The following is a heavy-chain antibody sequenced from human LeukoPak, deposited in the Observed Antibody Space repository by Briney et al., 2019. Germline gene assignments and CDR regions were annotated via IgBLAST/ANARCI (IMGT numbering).Heavy chain of an antibody. CDR1: GLTFSTSG. CDR3: ATETNGRHYDY. V-gene: IGHV3-21*06. J-gene: IGHJ4*02. CDR2: IGPTGSDR. Sequence: GGSLRLSCTASGLTFSTSGFNWVRQAPGKGLEWVASIGPTGSDRYHADSIKGRFTISRDNANNFLYLQMNSLIAEDTAVYYCATETNGRHYDYWGQGTLLTVSS. D-gene: IGHD1-14*01.